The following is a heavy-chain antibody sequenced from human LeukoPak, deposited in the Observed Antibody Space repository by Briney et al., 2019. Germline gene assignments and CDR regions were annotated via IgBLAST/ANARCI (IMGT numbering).Heavy chain of an antibody. CDR1: GFTFSSYW. Sequence: GGSLRLSCAASGFTFSSYWMSWVRQAPGKGLEGVDNIKQDGSEKYYVDSVKGRFTISRDNAKNSLYLQMNSLRAEDTAVYYCAREVTAMEAFFDYWGQGTLVTVSS. CDR3: AREVTAMEAFFDY. D-gene: IGHD5-18*01. V-gene: IGHV3-7*01. CDR2: IKQDGSEK. J-gene: IGHJ4*02.